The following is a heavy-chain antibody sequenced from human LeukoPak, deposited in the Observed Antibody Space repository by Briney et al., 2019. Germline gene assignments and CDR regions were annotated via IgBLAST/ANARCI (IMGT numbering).Heavy chain of an antibody. V-gene: IGHV3-48*03. Sequence: GGSLRLSCAASGFTFSSYEMNWVRQAPGKGLEWVSYISSSGSTTYYADSVKGRFTISRDNSKNTLYLQMNSLRAEDTAVYYCARGAYGSGSYGDNWFDPWGQGTLVTVSS. J-gene: IGHJ5*02. D-gene: IGHD3-10*01. CDR2: ISSSGSTT. CDR1: GFTFSSYE. CDR3: ARGAYGSGSYGDNWFDP.